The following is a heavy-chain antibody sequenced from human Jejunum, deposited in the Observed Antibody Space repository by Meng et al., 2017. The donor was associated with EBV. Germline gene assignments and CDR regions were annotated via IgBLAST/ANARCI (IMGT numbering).Heavy chain of an antibody. Sequence: EVQLVQSGAEAKTPGATVKISCKVSGYTFTDYFIHWVQQTPGKGLEWLGLVDPEDDETIYAEKFQGRVTITADTSTDTAYMELSSLRSEDTAVYYCTLEMATIRGVGYWGQVTLVTVSS. J-gene: IGHJ4*02. CDR1: GYTFTDYF. CDR3: TLEMATIRGVGY. CDR2: VDPEDDET. V-gene: IGHV1-69-2*01. D-gene: IGHD5-24*01.